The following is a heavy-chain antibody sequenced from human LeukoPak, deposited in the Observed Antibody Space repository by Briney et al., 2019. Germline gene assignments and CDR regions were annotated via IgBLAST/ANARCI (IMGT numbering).Heavy chain of an antibody. J-gene: IGHJ5*02. V-gene: IGHV1-18*01. CDR2: ISAYNGNT. CDR1: GYTFTSYG. Sequence: ASVKVSCKASGYTFTSYGISWVRQAPGQGLEWMGWISAYNGNTNYAQKLQGRVTMTTDTSTSTAYMELRSLRSDGTAVYYCARDGAPIAAALTWFDPWGQGTLVTVSS. D-gene: IGHD6-13*01. CDR3: ARDGAPIAAALTWFDP.